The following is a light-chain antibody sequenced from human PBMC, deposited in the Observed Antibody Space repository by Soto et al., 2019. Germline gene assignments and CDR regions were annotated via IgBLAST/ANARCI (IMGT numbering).Light chain of an antibody. V-gene: IGKV3-20*01. Sequence: IVLTQSPGTLSLSPGERATLSCRASQRISSTYLAWYQQKPGRAPRLLIYGASRRATGIPDRFSGSGSGTDFTLTISRLEPEYFAVYYCHQYDIPPQTFGRGTRVEI. CDR2: GAS. CDR3: HQYDIPPQT. CDR1: QRISSTY. J-gene: IGKJ1*01.